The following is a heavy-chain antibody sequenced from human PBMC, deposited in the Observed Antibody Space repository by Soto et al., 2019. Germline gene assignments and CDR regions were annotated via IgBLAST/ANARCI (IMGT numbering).Heavy chain of an antibody. J-gene: IGHJ3*02. CDR1: GGTFSTYI. V-gene: IGHV1-69*08. CDR3: AREDYYGSGSYYNNDAFAI. D-gene: IGHD3-10*01. CDR2: IIPILGIA. Sequence: QAQLVQSGAEVKKPGSSVKVSCKASGGTFSTYIISWVRQAPGQGLEWMGRIIPILGIANYAQNFQGRVTITADKSTSTVYMELSSLRSEDTAVYHCAREDYYGSGSYYNNDAFAIWGQGTMVTVSS.